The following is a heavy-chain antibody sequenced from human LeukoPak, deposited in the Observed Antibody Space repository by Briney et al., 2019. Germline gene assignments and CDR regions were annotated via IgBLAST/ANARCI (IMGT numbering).Heavy chain of an antibody. CDR1: GFTFSSYS. CDR2: ISSSSSYI. V-gene: IGHV3-21*01. D-gene: IGHD2-8*01. CDR3: AREAAHCSNGVCPLDY. J-gene: IGHJ4*02. Sequence: TGGSLRLSCAASGFTFSSYSMNWVRQAPGKGLEWVSSISSSSSYIYYADSVKGRFTISRDNAKNSLYLQMNSLRAEDTAVYYCAREAAHCSNGVCPLDYWGQGTLVTVSS.